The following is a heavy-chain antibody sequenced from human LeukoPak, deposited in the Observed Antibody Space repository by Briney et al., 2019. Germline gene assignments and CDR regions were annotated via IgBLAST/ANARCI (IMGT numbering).Heavy chain of an antibody. CDR3: AREYSNYYGMDV. V-gene: IGHV3-30*03. J-gene: IGHJ6*02. Sequence: GGSLRLSCAASGFTFSSYAMSWVRQAPGKGLEWVAVISYDGSNKYYADSVKGRFTISRDNSKNTLYLQMNSLRAEDTAVYYCAREYSNYYGMDVWGQGTTVTVSS. CDR1: GFTFSSYA. D-gene: IGHD6-13*01. CDR2: ISYDGSNK.